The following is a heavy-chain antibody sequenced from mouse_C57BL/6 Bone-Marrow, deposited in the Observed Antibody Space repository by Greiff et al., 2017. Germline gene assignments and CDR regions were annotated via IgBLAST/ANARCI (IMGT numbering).Heavy chain of an antibody. CDR1: GYTFTSYG. J-gene: IGHJ1*03. CDR2: IYPRSGNT. Sequence: QVQLQQSGAELARPGASVKLSCKASGYTFTSYGISWVKQRTGQGLEWIGEIYPRSGNTYYNEKFKGKATLTADKSSSTAYMALRSLTAEDSAVYFCASDYSDCYWYFDVWGTGTTVTVSS. D-gene: IGHD2-12*01. CDR3: ASDYSDCYWYFDV. V-gene: IGHV1-81*01.